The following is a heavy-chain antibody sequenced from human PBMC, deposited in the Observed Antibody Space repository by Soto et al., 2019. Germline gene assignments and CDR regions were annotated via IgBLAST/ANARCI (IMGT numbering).Heavy chain of an antibody. CDR3: ARRGVRAAVTNWLDP. CDR2: MYHGGTT. J-gene: IGHJ5*02. CDR1: GGSISSGSYY. Sequence: PSETLSLTCSVSGGSISSGSYYWGWIRQTPGRGLEWIASMYHGGTTYSNPSLKSRVTISVDTSKNQFSLRLTSVTAADTAVYYCARRGVRAAVTNWLDPWGQGTLVTVS. V-gene: IGHV4-39*01. D-gene: IGHD4-4*01.